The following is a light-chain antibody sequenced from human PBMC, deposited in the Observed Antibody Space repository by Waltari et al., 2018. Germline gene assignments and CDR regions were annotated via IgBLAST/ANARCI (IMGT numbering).Light chain of an antibody. J-gene: IGLJ2*01. Sequence: SYELTLPPSVSVSPGPTATITCSGDQLADNFVCWYQHKPGQSPILVIYQDTKRPSGSPERFSGSNSGNTVTLKITGTQAMDAADCYCQAWDSSNVVFGGGTKVTVL. CDR3: QAWDSSNVV. CDR2: QDT. CDR1: QLADNF. V-gene: IGLV3-1*01.